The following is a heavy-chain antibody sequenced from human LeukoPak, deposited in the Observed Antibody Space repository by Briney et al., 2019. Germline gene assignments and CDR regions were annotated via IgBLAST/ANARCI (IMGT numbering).Heavy chain of an antibody. J-gene: IGHJ3*02. V-gene: IGHV5-51*04. D-gene: IGHD3-10*01. CDR3: ARTHYYGSGSSNAFDI. CDR2: IYPGDSDT. Sequence: GESLKISCKGSGYSFTSYWIGWVRQMPGKGLEWMGIIYPGDSDTRYSPSFQGQVTISADKPISTAYLQWSSLKASDTAMYYCARTHYYGSGSSNAFDIWGQGTMVTVSS. CDR1: GYSFTSYW.